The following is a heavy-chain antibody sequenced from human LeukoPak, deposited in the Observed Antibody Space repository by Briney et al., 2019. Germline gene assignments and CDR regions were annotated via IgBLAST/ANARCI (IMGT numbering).Heavy chain of an antibody. V-gene: IGHV3-74*01. J-gene: IGHJ4*02. CDR1: GFTFSSYW. CDR2: INSDGSST. Sequence: GGSLRLSCAASGFTFSSYWMHWVRHAPGKGLVWVSRINSDGSSTSYADSVKGRFTISRDNAKNTLYLQMSSLRAEDTAVYYCARVYYGSGSYNNPFDYWGQGTLVTVSS. CDR3: ARVYYGSGSYNNPFDY. D-gene: IGHD3-10*01.